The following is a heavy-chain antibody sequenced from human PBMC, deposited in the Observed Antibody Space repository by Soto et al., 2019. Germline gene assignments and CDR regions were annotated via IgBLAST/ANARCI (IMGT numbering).Heavy chain of an antibody. D-gene: IGHD2-2*01. CDR1: GGSFSCYY. V-gene: IGHV4-34*01. CDR3: ARGGDIVVVPAANQFDY. J-gene: IGHJ4*02. CDR2: INHSGST. Sequence: SETLSLTCAVYGGSFSCYYWSWIRQPPGKGLEWIGEINHSGSTNYNPSLKSRVTISVDTSKNQFSLKLSSVTAADTAVYYCARGGDIVVVPAANQFDYWGQGTLVTVSS.